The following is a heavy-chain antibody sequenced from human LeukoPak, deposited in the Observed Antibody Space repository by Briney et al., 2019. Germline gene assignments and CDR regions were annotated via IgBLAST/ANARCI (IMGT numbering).Heavy chain of an antibody. D-gene: IGHD4-23*01. Sequence: PGRSLRLSCAASGFTSDDYAMHWVRQAPGKGLEWVSGINWNSNSIGYADSVKGRFTISRDNAKNSLYLQMNSLRAEDTALYYCAKDAQSTTVATKFDYWGQGTLVTVSS. CDR1: GFTSDDYA. CDR3: AKDAQSTTVATKFDY. V-gene: IGHV3-9*02. CDR2: INWNSNSI. J-gene: IGHJ4*02.